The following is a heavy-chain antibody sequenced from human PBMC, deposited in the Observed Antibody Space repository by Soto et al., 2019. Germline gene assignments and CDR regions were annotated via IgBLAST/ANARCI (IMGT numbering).Heavy chain of an antibody. CDR3: ARVPSSSWYDDYYYYGMDV. CDR1: GGTFSSYA. V-gene: IGHV1-69*01. J-gene: IGHJ6*02. Sequence: QVQLVQSGAEVKKPGSSVKVSCKASGGTFSSYAINWVRQAPGQGLEWMGGIIPIFGTANYAQKFQGRVTITADESTSTAYMELSSLRSEDTAVYYCARVPSSSWYDDYYYYGMDVWGQGTTVTVSS. D-gene: IGHD6-13*01. CDR2: IIPIFGTA.